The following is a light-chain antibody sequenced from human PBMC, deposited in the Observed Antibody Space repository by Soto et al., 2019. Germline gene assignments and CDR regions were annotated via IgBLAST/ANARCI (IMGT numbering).Light chain of an antibody. J-gene: IGLJ3*02. V-gene: IGLV4-69*01. CDR3: QTWGTGIRV. CDR2: PNSDGSH. CDR1: SGHSSYA. Sequence: QSVLTQSPSASASLGASVKLTCTLSSGHSSYAIAWHQQQPEKGPRYLMKPNSDGSHSKGDGLPDRFSGSSSGAERYLTISSLQSEDEADYYCQTWGTGIRVFGGGTKLTVL.